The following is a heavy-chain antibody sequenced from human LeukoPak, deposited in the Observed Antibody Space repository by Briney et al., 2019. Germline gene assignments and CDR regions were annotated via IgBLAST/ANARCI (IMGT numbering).Heavy chain of an antibody. CDR2: INPNSGGT. Sequence: ASVKVSCKASGYTFTGYYLHWVRQAPGQGLEWMGWINPNSGGTYYSQKFQGRVTTTRDTSISTAYMEVSRLRSDDTAVYYCAMSHSLGGSQQLPALDYWGQGTLVTVSS. V-gene: IGHV1-2*02. CDR3: AMSHSLGGSQQLPALDY. J-gene: IGHJ4*02. CDR1: GYTFTGYY. D-gene: IGHD6-13*01.